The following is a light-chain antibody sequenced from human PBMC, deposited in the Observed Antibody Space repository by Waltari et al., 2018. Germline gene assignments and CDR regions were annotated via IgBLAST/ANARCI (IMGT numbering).Light chain of an antibody. CDR2: DAS. CDR1: QSVSNS. Sequence: EVVLTQSPATLSLSPGERATLSGRASQSVSNSLAWYRQKPGQAPSLLIYDASTRAAGIPGRFSGSGSGTDFTLTISSLEPEDFAVYYCQLRTGWPMTFGQGTRLEIK. J-gene: IGKJ5*01. V-gene: IGKV3-11*01. CDR3: QLRTGWPMT.